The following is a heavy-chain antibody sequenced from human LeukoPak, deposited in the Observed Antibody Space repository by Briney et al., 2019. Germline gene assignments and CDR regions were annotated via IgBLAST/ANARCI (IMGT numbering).Heavy chain of an antibody. V-gene: IGHV3-30-3*01. D-gene: IGHD2-2*01. J-gene: IGHJ4*02. Sequence: PGRSLRLSCAASGFTFSSYAMHWVRQAPGKGLEWVAVISYDGSNKYYADSVKGRFTISRDNSKNTLYLQMNSLRAEDTAVYYCARDPSRPHCSSTSCHSYYFDYWGQGTLATVSS. CDR2: ISYDGSNK. CDR3: ARDPSRPHCSSTSCHSYYFDY. CDR1: GFTFSSYA.